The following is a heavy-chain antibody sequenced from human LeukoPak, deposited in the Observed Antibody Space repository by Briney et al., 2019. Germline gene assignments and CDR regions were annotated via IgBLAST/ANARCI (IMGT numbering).Heavy chain of an antibody. CDR1: GGSISSGDYY. V-gene: IGHV4-30-4*08. D-gene: IGHD5-24*01. J-gene: IGHJ4*02. CDR3: ARGGGMATIDVDY. Sequence: PSQTLSLTCTVSGGSISSGDYYWSWIRQPPGKGLEWIGYIYYSGSTYYNPSLKSRATISVDTSKNQFSLKLSSVTAADTAVYYCARGGGMATIDVDYWGQGTLVTVSS. CDR2: IYYSGST.